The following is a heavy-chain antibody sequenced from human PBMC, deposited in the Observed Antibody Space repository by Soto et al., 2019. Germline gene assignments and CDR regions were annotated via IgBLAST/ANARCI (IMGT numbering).Heavy chain of an antibody. V-gene: IGHV3-7*01. CDR2: INPDERKM. CDR1: GFSFSASW. CDR3: ARHVI. D-gene: IGHD2-21*01. J-gene: IGHJ1*01. Sequence: EVQLVESGGGLVQPGGSLRLSCAASGFSFSASWMSWPRQFPGKGLEWVAHINPDERKMSYVDSVNDRFTISRGNAQNTLYLQMNSLRAEDTAVYYCARHVIRGQGTLVTVSS.